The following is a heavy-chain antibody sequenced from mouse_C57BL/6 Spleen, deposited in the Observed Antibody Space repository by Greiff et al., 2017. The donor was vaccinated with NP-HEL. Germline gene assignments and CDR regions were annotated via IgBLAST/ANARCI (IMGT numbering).Heavy chain of an antibody. CDR2: ILPGSGST. Sequence: VQLKQSGAELMKPGASVKLSCKATGYTFTGYWIEWVKQRPGHGLEWIGEILPGSGSTNYNEKFKGKATFTADTSSNTAYMQLSSLTTEDSAIYYCARRIRDYYGSSQKGFDYWGQGTTLTVSS. D-gene: IGHD1-1*01. CDR3: ARRIRDYYGSSQKGFDY. V-gene: IGHV1-9*01. CDR1: GYTFTGYW. J-gene: IGHJ2*01.